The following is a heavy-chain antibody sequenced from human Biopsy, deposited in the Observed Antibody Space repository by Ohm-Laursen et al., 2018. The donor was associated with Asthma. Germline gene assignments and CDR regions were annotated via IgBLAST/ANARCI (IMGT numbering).Heavy chain of an antibody. V-gene: IGHV4-59*01. D-gene: IGHD6-13*01. J-gene: IGHJ4*02. CDR2: VHSTGST. CDR1: PGSINDYY. CDR3: ARATSTWSQSGPHYFDH. Sequence: SQTLPLTCAVSPGSINDYYWNWIRQFPGKGLEWIGYVHSTGSTRFNPTLKSRLTISVDTSDDQVSLKLTYVTAADTAVYYCARATSTWSQSGPHYFDHGGQGTLVTVSS.